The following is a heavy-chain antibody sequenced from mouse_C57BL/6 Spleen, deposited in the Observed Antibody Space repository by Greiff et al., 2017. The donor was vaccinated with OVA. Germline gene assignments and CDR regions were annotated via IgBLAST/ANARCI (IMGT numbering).Heavy chain of an antibody. J-gene: IGHJ3*01. Sequence: EVKLQESGPELVKPGASVKIPCKASGYTFTDYNMDWVKQSHGKSLEWIGDINPNNGGTIYNQKFKGKATLTVDKSSSTAYMELRSLTSEDTAVYYCARWGDRQLRLLFAYWGQGTLVTVSA. CDR3: ARWGDRQLRLLFAY. CDR1: GYTFTDYN. D-gene: IGHD3-2*02. CDR2: INPNNGGT. V-gene: IGHV1-18*01.